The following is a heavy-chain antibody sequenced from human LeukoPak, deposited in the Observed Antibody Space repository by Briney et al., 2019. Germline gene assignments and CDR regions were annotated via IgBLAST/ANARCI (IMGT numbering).Heavy chain of an antibody. Sequence: GGSLKLSCAASGFTFSGSAIHWVRQSSGKGLEWVGQIDKKDKGYATATAYAASVKGRFTISRDDSINTAYLQMKSLKTEDTALYYCTRDSGTYNWFDPWGQGTLVTVYS. V-gene: IGHV3-73*01. D-gene: IGHD1-26*01. CDR2: IDKKDKGYATAT. CDR1: GFTFSGSA. CDR3: TRDSGTYNWFDP. J-gene: IGHJ5*02.